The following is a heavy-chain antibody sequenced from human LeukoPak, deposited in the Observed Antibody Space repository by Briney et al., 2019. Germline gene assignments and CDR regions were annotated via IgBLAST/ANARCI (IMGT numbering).Heavy chain of an antibody. CDR2: ISSDGSDK. Sequence: GGSLRLSCAASGFTFNTYALHWVRQAPGKGLEWVAAISSDGSDKYYPNSVKGRLTISRDNSENTLYLQMSSLTAEDTAVYYCARDLGYCSTTSCYDRAYYYDYWGQGALVTVSS. D-gene: IGHD2-2*01. V-gene: IGHV3-30-3*01. CDR1: GFTFNTYA. CDR3: ARDLGYCSTTSCYDRAYYYDY. J-gene: IGHJ4*02.